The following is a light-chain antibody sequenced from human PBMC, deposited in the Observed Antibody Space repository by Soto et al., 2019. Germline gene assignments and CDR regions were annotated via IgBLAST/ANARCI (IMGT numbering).Light chain of an antibody. CDR1: SSDVGGYNY. V-gene: IGLV2-14*01. CDR3: SSYTSSITLV. CDR2: AVS. Sequence: QSVLTQPASVSGSPGQAITFSCTGTSSDVGGYNYVSWYQQHPGKAPKLMIYAVSNRPSGVPNRFSGSKSGNTASLTISGLQAEDEAYYYCSSYTSSITLVFGGGTKLTVL. J-gene: IGLJ2*01.